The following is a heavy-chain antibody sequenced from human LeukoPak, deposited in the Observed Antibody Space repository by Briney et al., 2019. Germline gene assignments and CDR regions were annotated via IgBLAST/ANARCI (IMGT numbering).Heavy chain of an antibody. CDR3: AKSLRGFRGYSYVHFDY. CDR2: ISWNSGSI. D-gene: IGHD5-18*01. J-gene: IGHJ4*02. V-gene: IGHV3-9*01. CDR1: GFTFDDYA. Sequence: GGSLRLSCAASGFTFDDYAMHWVRQAPGKGLEWVSGISWNSGSIGYADSVKGRFTISRDNAKNSLYLQMNSLRAEDTALYYCAKSLRGFRGYSYVHFDYWGQGTLVIVSS.